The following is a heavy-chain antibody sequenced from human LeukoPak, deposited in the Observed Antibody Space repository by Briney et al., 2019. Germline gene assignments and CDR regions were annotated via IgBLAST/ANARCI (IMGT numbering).Heavy chain of an antibody. Sequence: GGSLTLSCAASGFTFSYHWMTWVRQAPGKGLEWVADIKNDGTVKNYVDSVKGRFTISRDNAKNSLYLQMNSLRAEDTAVYYCARGYAKTYYYDSSGYFGYWGQGTLVTVSS. CDR3: ARGYAKTYYYDSSGYFGY. V-gene: IGHV3-7*01. D-gene: IGHD3-22*01. CDR1: GFTFSYHW. CDR2: IKNDGTVK. J-gene: IGHJ4*02.